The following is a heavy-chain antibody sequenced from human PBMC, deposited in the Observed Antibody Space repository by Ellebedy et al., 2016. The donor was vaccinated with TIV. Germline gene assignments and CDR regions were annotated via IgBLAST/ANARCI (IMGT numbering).Heavy chain of an antibody. CDR1: GGSISSTSYY. Sequence: SETLSLXXTVSGGSISSTSYYWTWIRQHPGKGLEWIGYIYYSGSAYYNSSLKSRVSISVDTSKNQFYLKLSSLTAADTAVYYCARGQGAYDLDYWGQGTLVAVSS. V-gene: IGHV4-31*03. J-gene: IGHJ4*02. CDR3: ARGQGAYDLDY. D-gene: IGHD1-26*01. CDR2: IYYSGSA.